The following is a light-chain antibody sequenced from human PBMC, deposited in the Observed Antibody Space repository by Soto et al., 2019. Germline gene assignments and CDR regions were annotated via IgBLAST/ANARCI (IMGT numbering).Light chain of an antibody. J-gene: IGLJ3*02. CDR1: SSDVGLYNY. V-gene: IGLV2-14*01. Sequence: QSALTQPASVSGSPGQSITISCTGTSSDVGLYNYVSWYQQHPGKAPKLIIYEVINRPSGLSNRFSGSKSGNTASLTISGLQAEDEAYYYCTSFTSSSTLVFGGGTKLTVL. CDR2: EVI. CDR3: TSFTSSSTLV.